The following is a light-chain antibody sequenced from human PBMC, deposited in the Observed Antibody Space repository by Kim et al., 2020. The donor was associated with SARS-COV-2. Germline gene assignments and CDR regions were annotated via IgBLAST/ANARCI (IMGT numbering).Light chain of an antibody. J-gene: IGLJ3*02. V-gene: IGLV3-21*04. Sequence: PGKTARITCGRNNIGSKSVHRYQQEPGQAPVLVIYYDSDRPSGIPERFSGSNSGNTATLTISRVEAGDEADYYCQVWDSSSDHPVFGGGTKLTVL. CDR3: QVWDSSSDHPV. CDR1: NIGSKS. CDR2: YDS.